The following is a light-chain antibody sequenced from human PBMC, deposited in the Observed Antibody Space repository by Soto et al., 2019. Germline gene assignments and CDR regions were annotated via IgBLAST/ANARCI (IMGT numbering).Light chain of an antibody. V-gene: IGKV3-20*01. CDR3: QQYGGVPYR. CDR2: GAS. J-gene: IGKJ2*03. Sequence: IVLTQSPGTLSLSPGQRATLSCRASESISRDYLAWYQQRLGQAPRLLIYGASSGATGIPDRFSGSGSGTDFTLTISRLEPEDFAIYYCQQYGGVPYRFGHGTNLELK. CDR1: ESISRDY.